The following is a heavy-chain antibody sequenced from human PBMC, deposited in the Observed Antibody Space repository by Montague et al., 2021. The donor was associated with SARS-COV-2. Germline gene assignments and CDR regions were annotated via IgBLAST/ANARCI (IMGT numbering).Heavy chain of an antibody. D-gene: IGHD3-22*01. CDR1: GFTFDDYA. J-gene: IGHJ4*02. Sequence: SLRLSCGASGFTFDDYAMHWVRQAPGNGLEWVSLISGDGGSTYYADSVKGRFTISRDNSKNSLYLQMNSLGTEDTALYYCAKDTPEYYYDSSGSPADYWGQGTLVTVSS. CDR2: ISGDGGST. CDR3: AKDTPEYYYDSSGSPADY. V-gene: IGHV3-43*02.